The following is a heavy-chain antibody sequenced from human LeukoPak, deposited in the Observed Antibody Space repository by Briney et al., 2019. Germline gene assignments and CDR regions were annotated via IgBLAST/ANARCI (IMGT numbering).Heavy chain of an antibody. D-gene: IGHD1-26*01. J-gene: IGHJ3*02. CDR3: ARERGSGSYYVGLRGAFDI. CDR2: IHSGGST. V-gene: IGHV3-66*01. Sequence: GGSLRLSCAASGFTVSSNYMSWVRQAPGKGLEWVSVIHSGGSTYYADSVKGRFTISRDNSKNTLYLQMNSLRAEDTAVYYCARERGSGSYYVGLRGAFDIWGQGTMVTVSS. CDR1: GFTVSSNY.